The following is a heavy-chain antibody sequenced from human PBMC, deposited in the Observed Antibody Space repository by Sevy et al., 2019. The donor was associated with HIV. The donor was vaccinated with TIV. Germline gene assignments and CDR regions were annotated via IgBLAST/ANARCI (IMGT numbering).Heavy chain of an antibody. J-gene: IGHJ6*02. V-gene: IGHV3-7*01. CDR3: ARHCSGGSCYSLLPHYYYGMDV. CDR1: GFTFNMYW. CDR2: IKEDGSER. Sequence: GGSLRLSCAASGFTFNMYWMTWVRQAPGKGLEWVANIKEDGSERNYLDSVKGRFTISRDNAKESLYLQINSRGAEDTAVYYCARHCSGGSCYSLLPHYYYGMDVWGQGTTVTVSS. D-gene: IGHD2-15*01.